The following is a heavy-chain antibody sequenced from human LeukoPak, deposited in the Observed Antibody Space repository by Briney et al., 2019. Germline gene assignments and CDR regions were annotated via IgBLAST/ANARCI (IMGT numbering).Heavy chain of an antibody. CDR3: ASLGYSYGYVFDY. CDR2: IYSGGST. D-gene: IGHD5-18*01. Sequence: GWSLRLSCAASGFTFSSNYMSWVRQAPGKGLEWVSVIYSGGSTYYSDSVKGRFTISRDNSKNTLYLQMNSLRAEDTAVYYCASLGYSYGYVFDYWGQGTLVTVSS. J-gene: IGHJ4*02. CDR1: GFTFSSNY. V-gene: IGHV3-53*01.